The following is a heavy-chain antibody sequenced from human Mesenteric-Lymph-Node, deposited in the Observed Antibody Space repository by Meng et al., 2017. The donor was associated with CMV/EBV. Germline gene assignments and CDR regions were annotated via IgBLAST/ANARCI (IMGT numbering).Heavy chain of an antibody. Sequence: VSGGSMHSGRYHWGGVRQPPGKRLEWIANIYYCGSTYYNPFLRCRDTISVDTSKNQFSLRLSSVTVADTSVYYCAILGGGTYYLFDYWGQGTLVTVSS. J-gene: IGHJ4*02. CDR1: GGSMHSGRYH. V-gene: IGHV4-39*01. CDR3: AILGGGTYYLFDY. D-gene: IGHD1-26*01. CDR2: IYYCGST.